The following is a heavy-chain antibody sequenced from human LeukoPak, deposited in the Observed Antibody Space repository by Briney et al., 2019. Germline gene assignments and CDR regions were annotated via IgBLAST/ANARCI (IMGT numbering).Heavy chain of an antibody. CDR1: GFTFSSYS. CDR2: IQYDGSKK. D-gene: IGHD3-22*01. Sequence: GGSLRLSCAASGFTFSSYSMHWVRQAPGKGLQWVAFIQYDGSKKYYVDSVKGRFTISRDNSKNTLYLQMNSLRAEDTAVYYCAKPPSYYDSSSAHSDYWGQGTLVTVSS. V-gene: IGHV3-30*02. CDR3: AKPPSYYDSSSAHSDY. J-gene: IGHJ4*02.